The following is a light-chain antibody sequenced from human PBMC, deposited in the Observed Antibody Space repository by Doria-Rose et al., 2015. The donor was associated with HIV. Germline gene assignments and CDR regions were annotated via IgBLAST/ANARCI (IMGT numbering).Light chain of an antibody. CDR3: QQYYDTPS. J-gene: IGKJ3*01. V-gene: IGKV4-1*01. CDR1: QSLLSTSNNY. CDR2: WAS. Sequence: VLTQSPESLGMSLGERATLNCKSNQSLLSTSNNYLAWYQQKPGQPPKLLIYWASTRQSGVAARFSGSLSGTDFTLTISSLEAEDVAVYYCQQYYDTPSFGPGTTVDIK.